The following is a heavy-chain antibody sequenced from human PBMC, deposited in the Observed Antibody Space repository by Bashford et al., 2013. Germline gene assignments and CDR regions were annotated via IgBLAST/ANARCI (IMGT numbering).Heavy chain of an antibody. D-gene: IGHD2-15*01. CDR3: ARDPRRYCSGGSCVATYYYMDV. J-gene: IGHJ6*03. Sequence: RQAPGKGLEWVSYISSSGITKYYADSVKGRFTISRDNAQNSLYLQMNSLRAEDTAVYYCARDPRRYCSGGSCVATYYYMDVWGKGTSVTVSS. V-gene: IGHV3-11*01. CDR2: ISSSGITK.